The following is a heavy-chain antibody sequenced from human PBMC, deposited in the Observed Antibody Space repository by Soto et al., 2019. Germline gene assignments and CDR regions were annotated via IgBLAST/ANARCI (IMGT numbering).Heavy chain of an antibody. CDR1: GFIFSDDY. V-gene: IGHV3-11*01. CDR2: IRNSGRIT. J-gene: IGHJ4*02. D-gene: IGHD3-16*01. CDR3: ARGHGGGGMTFEY. Sequence: QVHLEESGGGLVKPGGSLRLSGTASGFIFSDDYMSWIRQAPGKGLECVSDIRNSGRITHHADSVEWRFTISRDNAKDSHSLPLNRPRPEDSAIYYCARGHGGGGMTFEYWGQGTLVTVSS.